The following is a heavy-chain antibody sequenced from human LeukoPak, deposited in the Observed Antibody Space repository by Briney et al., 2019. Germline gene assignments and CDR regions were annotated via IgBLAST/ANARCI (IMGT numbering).Heavy chain of an antibody. CDR3: ARYLAMVGTEFPLLDY. D-gene: IGHD5-18*01. V-gene: IGHV3-23*01. CDR1: GFTFSSNA. Sequence: GGSLRLSCAASGFTFSSNAMSWVRQAPGKGLEWVSTISGSGNAIYYADSVKGRFTISRDNSKNTLYLQMNSLRADDTAVYYCARYLAMVGTEFPLLDYWGQGTLVTVSS. CDR2: ISGSGNAI. J-gene: IGHJ4*02.